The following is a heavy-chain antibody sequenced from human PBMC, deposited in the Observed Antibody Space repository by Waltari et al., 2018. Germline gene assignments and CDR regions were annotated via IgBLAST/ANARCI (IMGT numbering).Heavy chain of an antibody. Sequence: QVQLVQSGAEVKKPGASVKVSCKVSGYTLTELSMHWVRQAPGKGLEWMGGCDPEDGETIYAQKFQGRVTMTEDTSTDTAYMELSSLRSEDTAVYYCATGKIRHQGVTAINDAFDIWGQGTMVTVSS. D-gene: IGHD2-21*02. CDR3: ATGKIRHQGVTAINDAFDI. CDR1: GYTLTELS. J-gene: IGHJ3*02. V-gene: IGHV1-24*01. CDR2: CDPEDGET.